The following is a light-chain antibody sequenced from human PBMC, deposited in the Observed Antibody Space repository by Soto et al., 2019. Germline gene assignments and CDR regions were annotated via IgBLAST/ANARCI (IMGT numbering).Light chain of an antibody. J-gene: IGLJ2*01. CDR3: SSYAGSNNFKV. CDR1: RSDVGGYNY. V-gene: IGLV2-8*01. CDR2: EVS. Sequence: QSALTQPPSASGSPGQSVPISCTGTRSDVGGYNYVSWYPQPPGKAPKLMIYEVSKRPSGVPDRFSGSKSGNTASLTVSGLQAEDEADYYCSSYAGSNNFKVFGGGTKLTVL.